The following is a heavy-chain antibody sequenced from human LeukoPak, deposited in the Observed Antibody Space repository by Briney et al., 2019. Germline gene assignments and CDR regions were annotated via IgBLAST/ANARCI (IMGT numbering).Heavy chain of an antibody. V-gene: IGHV4-34*01. CDR3: ARVEYHYYYYYYMDV. D-gene: IGHD2-2*01. J-gene: IGHJ6*03. CDR1: GGSFSGYY. Sequence: SETLSLTCAVYGGSFSGYYWSWIRQPPGKGLEWIGEINHSGSTNYNPSLKSRVTISVDTSKNHFSLKLSSVTAADTAVYYCARVEYHYYYYYYMDVWGKGTTVTISS. CDR2: INHSGST.